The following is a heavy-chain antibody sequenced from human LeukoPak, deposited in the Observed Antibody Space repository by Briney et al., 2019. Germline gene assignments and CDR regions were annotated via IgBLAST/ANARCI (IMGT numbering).Heavy chain of an antibody. V-gene: IGHV3-7*03. CDR2: INPDGSEK. CDR3: VKEGGNGWYSGWFDP. Sequence: PGGSLRLSCAVSGPTFSSYWMSWVRQAPGKGLVWVANINPDGSEKKYVDSVKGRFIISRDNAGNSLDLQMNSLRVDDTAVYYCVKEGGNGWYSGWFDPWGQGTRVTVSS. J-gene: IGHJ5*02. CDR1: GPTFSSYW. D-gene: IGHD6-19*01.